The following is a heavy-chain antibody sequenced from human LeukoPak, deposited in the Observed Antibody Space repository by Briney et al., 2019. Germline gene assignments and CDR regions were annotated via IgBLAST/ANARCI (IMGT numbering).Heavy chain of an antibody. J-gene: IGHJ4*02. CDR3: ARPYYYDSSGLDY. CDR2: MNPNSGNI. CDR1: GYTFTSYD. Sequence: RASVKVSCKASGYTFTSYDINWVRQATGQGLEWMGWMNPNSGNIDYGKKFQGRVTMTRKTSISTAYMELSSLRSEDTAVYYCARPYYYDSSGLDYWGQGTLVTVSS. V-gene: IGHV1-8*01. D-gene: IGHD3-22*01.